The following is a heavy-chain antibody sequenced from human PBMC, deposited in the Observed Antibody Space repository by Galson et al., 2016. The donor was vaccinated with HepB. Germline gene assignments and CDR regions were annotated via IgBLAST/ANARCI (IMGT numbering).Heavy chain of an antibody. CDR3: AKDSGAYYYDSSGHRRNAFDI. J-gene: IGHJ3*02. Sequence: SLRLSCAASGFTSDHYAMHWVRQAPGKGLEWVSGISWNSGGIGYADSVKGRFTISRDNAKNSLYLQMNSLRAEDTALYYCAKDSGAYYYDSSGHRRNAFDIWGQGTVVTVSS. V-gene: IGHV3-9*02. CDR2: ISWNSGGI. D-gene: IGHD3-22*01. CDR1: GFTSDHYA.